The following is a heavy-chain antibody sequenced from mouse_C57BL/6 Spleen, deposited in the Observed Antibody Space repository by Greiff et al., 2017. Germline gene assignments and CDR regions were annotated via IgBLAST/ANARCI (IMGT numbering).Heavy chain of an antibody. CDR1: GYTFTSYW. CDR2: IYPGSGST. CDR3: ARGGNYPNWYFDV. J-gene: IGHJ1*03. Sequence: QVHVKQPGAELVKPGASVKMSCKASGYTFTSYWITWVKQRPGQGLEWIGDIYPGSGSTNYNEKFKSKATLTVDTSSSTAYMQLSSLTSEDSAVYYCARGGNYPNWYFDVWGTGTTVTVSS. V-gene: IGHV1-55*01. D-gene: IGHD2-1*01.